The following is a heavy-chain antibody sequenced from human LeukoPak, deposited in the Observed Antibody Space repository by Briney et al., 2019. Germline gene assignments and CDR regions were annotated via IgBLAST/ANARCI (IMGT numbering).Heavy chain of an antibody. J-gene: IGHJ4*02. CDR2: ISYDGSNK. V-gene: IGHV3-30*18. CDR1: GFTFSSYG. Sequence: GGSLRLSCAASGFTFSSYGMHWVRQVPGKGLEWVAVISYDGSNKYYADSVKGRFTISRDNSKNTLYLQMNSLRAEDTAVYYCAKEPGWLQRGFDYWGQGTLVTVSS. D-gene: IGHD5-24*01. CDR3: AKEPGWLQRGFDY.